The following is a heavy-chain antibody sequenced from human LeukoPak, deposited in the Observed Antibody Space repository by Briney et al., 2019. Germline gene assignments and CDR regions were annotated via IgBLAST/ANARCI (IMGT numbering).Heavy chain of an antibody. V-gene: IGHV4-61*02. Sequence: YPSETLSLTCTVSGGLISSGSYYWSWIRQPAGKGLEWIGRMYTSGSTNYNPSLKSRVTISVDTSKNQFSLKLSSVTATDTATYYCARVGEMPTILFFDYWGQGILVTVSS. CDR1: GGLISSGSYY. D-gene: IGHD5-24*01. CDR2: MYTSGST. J-gene: IGHJ4*02. CDR3: ARVGEMPTILFFDY.